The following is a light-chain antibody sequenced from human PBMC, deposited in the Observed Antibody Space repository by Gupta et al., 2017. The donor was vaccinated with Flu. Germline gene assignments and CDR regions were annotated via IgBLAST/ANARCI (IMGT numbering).Light chain of an antibody. V-gene: IGKV1-12*01. J-gene: IGKJ3*01. Sequence: DIQMTQSPPSVSASVGDRVTITCRASQDISKVLAWYQQKPGKAPKLLMYSASSLHSGVPSRFSGSGSGTDFTLTISSLQPEDFAVYFCQQSYGYPFTFGPGTKVDLK. CDR2: SAS. CDR3: QQSYGYPFT. CDR1: QDISKV.